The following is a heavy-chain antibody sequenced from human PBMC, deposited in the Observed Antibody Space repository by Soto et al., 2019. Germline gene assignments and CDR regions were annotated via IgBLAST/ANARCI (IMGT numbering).Heavy chain of an antibody. CDR2: INPNSGGT. D-gene: IGHD6-6*01. J-gene: IGHJ4*02. V-gene: IGHV1-2*04. Sequence: QVQLVQSGAEVKKPGASVKVSCKASGYTFTGYYMHWVRQAPGQGLEWMGWINPNSGGTNYAQKFQGWVTMTRDTSISTAYMELSRLRSDDTAVYYCARAVIAASPGDYFDYWGQGTLVTVSS. CDR3: ARAVIAASPGDYFDY. CDR1: GYTFTGYY.